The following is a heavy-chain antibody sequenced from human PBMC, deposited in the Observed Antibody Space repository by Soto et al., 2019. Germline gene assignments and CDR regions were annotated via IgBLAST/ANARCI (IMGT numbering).Heavy chain of an antibody. CDR1: GGTFSSYA. J-gene: IGHJ4*02. CDR2: IIPIFDTI. D-gene: IGHD6-6*01. V-gene: IGHV1-69*12. CDR3: AKSISNSSPFDY. Sequence: QVQLVQSGAEVMKPGSSVKVSCKASGGTFSSYAISWVRQAPGQGLEWMGGIIPIFDTINYAQKFQGRVTIXAXXPTSTAYMELSSLRSEDTAVYYCAKSISNSSPFDYWGQGTLVTVSS.